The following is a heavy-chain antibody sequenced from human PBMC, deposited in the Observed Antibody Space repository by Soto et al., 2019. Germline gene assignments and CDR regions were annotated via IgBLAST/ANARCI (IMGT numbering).Heavy chain of an antibody. CDR3: ARVPGL. CDR1: GGSISSGGYS. J-gene: IGHJ2*01. V-gene: IGHV4-30-2*01. Sequence: QLQLQESGSGLVKPSQTLSLTCAVSGGSISSGGYSWSWIRQPPGKGLEWIGYIYHSGSPYYNPPLNSRVTTSVDSSTTPFSLQLSSVTAADTAVYSCARVPGLWGRGTLVTVSS. CDR2: IYHSGSP.